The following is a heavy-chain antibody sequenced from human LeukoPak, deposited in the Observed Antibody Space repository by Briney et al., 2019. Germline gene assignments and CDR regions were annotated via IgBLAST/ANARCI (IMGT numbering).Heavy chain of an antibody. D-gene: IGHD4-17*01. CDR2: ISAYSGNT. V-gene: IGHV1-18*01. CDR3: ARDGSTTWGAFDI. J-gene: IGHJ3*02. Sequence: ASVKVSCKASGYIFISYGCSWVRQAPGQGLEWMGWISAYSGNTNYAQKLQGRVNMTTDTSTSTAYMELKSLRSDDTAVYYCARDGSTTWGAFDIWGQGTLVTVSS. CDR1: GYIFISYG.